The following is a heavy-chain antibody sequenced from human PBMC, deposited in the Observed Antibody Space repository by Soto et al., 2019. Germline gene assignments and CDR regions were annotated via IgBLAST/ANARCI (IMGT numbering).Heavy chain of an antibody. Sequence: QVQLVQSGAEVKKPGASVRVSCQTSAYTFTNYAVSWVRQAPGQGLEWMGWISGDNGNTIYAQKFQGRVTMTTDTSTRKAYMELRSLRSDDTAVYYCATGLLVYGRGGSCYSDSWGQGTLVTVYS. D-gene: IGHD2-15*01. CDR3: ATGLLVYGRGGSCYSDS. CDR2: ISGDNGNT. J-gene: IGHJ4*02. CDR1: AYTFTNYA. V-gene: IGHV1-18*01.